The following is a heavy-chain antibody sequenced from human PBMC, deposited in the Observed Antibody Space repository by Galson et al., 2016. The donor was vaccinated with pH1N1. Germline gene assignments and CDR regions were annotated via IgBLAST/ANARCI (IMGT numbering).Heavy chain of an antibody. D-gene: IGHD2-21*01. J-gene: IGHJ4*01. V-gene: IGHV1-69*13. Sequence: SVKVSCKASGGTFSSFGISWVRQAPAQGLEWMGGFIGMFAKTNNDQKFQGRVTITADELTSTAYMDLSSLTSEDTAVYYCARSPGYIVTALDYWGHGTLVTVSS. CDR1: GGTFSSFG. CDR2: FIGMFAKT. CDR3: ARSPGYIVTALDY.